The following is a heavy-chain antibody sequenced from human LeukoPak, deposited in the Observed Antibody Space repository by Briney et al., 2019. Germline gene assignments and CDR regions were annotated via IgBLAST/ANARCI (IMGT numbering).Heavy chain of an antibody. Sequence: PGGSLRLSCAASGFTFSSYSMNWVRQAPGKGLEWVSYISSSSSTIYYADSVKGRFTISRDNAKNSLYLQTNSLRAEDTAVYYCARAVPYYGSGMDYYGMDVWGQGTTVTVSS. CDR2: ISSSSSTI. D-gene: IGHD3-10*01. J-gene: IGHJ6*02. CDR3: ARAVPYYGSGMDYYGMDV. V-gene: IGHV3-48*01. CDR1: GFTFSSYS.